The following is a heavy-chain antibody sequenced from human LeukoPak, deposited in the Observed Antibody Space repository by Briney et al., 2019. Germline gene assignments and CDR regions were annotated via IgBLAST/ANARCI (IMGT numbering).Heavy chain of an antibody. CDR1: GPTFNNAW. D-gene: IGHD3/OR15-3a*01. CDR2: IKSNTDGEAA. Sequence: KPGGSLSLSCAASGPTFNNAWMSWGREAPGKGLEWVSRIKSNTDGEAADYAARANGSFNISRDASEHTVNMQMNSLKTEDTAVYYCTTWTSHWGQGTLVTVSS. CDR3: TTWTSH. J-gene: IGHJ4*02. V-gene: IGHV3-15*01.